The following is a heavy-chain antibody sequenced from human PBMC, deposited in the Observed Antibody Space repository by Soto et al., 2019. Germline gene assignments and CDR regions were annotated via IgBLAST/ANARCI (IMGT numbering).Heavy chain of an antibody. J-gene: IGHJ5*02. CDR3: ARGPRYNSGWYRDWVEL. Sequence: QVNLEQSGGEVRKPGASVKVSCKTSGYTFTDYGITWVRQAPGKGHEWMGWISCHNANTSHAQKFQDRVTLSTETCKRTDYLALRSLRSDDTAVYYCARGPRYNSGWYRDWVELWGQGTLVTVSS. CDR2: ISCHNANT. V-gene: IGHV1-18*04. D-gene: IGHD6-19*01. CDR1: GYTFTDYG.